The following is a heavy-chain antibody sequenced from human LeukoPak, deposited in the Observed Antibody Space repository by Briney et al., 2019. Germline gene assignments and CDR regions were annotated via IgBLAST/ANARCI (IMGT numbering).Heavy chain of an antibody. J-gene: IGHJ4*02. D-gene: IGHD6-19*01. CDR3: ARVDVIAVAGSTDFDY. V-gene: IGHV1-18*01. CDR2: ISAYNGNT. Sequence: ASVKVSCKASGYTFTNYGISWVRQAPGQGLEWMGWISAYNGNTNYEQKLQGRVTMTTDTSTSTAYMELRSLRSDDTAVYYCARVDVIAVAGSTDFDYWGQGTPVTVSS. CDR1: GYTFTNYG.